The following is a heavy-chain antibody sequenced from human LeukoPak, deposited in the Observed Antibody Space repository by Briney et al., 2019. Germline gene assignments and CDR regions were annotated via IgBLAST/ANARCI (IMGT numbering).Heavy chain of an antibody. Sequence: GGSLRLSCEASGFPFSSYAISWARQPPGKGLVWGSRISSDGSSTIYAGSVKGRFTISRDIARNTLYLQMNSLRAEDTAVYYCARAQMGAPTDYWGQGTLVTVSS. D-gene: IGHD1-26*01. CDR1: GFPFSSYA. CDR2: ISSDGSST. J-gene: IGHJ4*02. V-gene: IGHV3-74*01. CDR3: ARAQMGAPTDY.